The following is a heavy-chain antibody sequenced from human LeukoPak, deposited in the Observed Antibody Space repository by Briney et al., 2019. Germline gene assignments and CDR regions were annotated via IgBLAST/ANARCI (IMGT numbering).Heavy chain of an antibody. D-gene: IGHD2-21*02. CDR3: ARLAYCGGDCSSS. J-gene: IGHJ5*02. Sequence: SETLSLTCSVSGGSMSSNGYSWGWGWIRQPPGRGLEWIGTIYETGSPYYIPSLKSRVTISIDTSKNQFYLRLTSVTAADTAVYYCARLAYCGGDCSSSWGQGTLVTVSS. V-gene: IGHV4-39*01. CDR1: GGSMSSNGYS. CDR2: IYETGSP.